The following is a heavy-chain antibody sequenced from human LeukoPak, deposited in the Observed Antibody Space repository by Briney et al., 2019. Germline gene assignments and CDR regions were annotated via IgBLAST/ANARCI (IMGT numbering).Heavy chain of an antibody. J-gene: IGHJ6*03. D-gene: IGHD3-3*01. CDR2: ISGSSSYI. CDR3: ARSPQGVWSGYWYYYYYMDV. Sequence: GGSLRLSCEASGFIFSTYNMNWVRQAPGKGLEWVSCISGSSSYIYYADSVKGRFTISRDNAKNSLYLQMNSLRAEDTAVYYCARSPQGVWSGYWYYYYYMDVWGKGTTVTVSS. V-gene: IGHV3-21*01. CDR1: GFIFSTYN.